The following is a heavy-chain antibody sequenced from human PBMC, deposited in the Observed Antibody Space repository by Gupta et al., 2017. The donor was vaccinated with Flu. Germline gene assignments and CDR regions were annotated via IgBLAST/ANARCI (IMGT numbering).Heavy chain of an antibody. Sequence: EVQLVESGGGLVQPGGSLRLSCAASGFTFSSYWMHWVRKAPGKGLVWVSRINSDGSSTSYADSVKGRFTISRDNAKNTLYLQMNSLRAEDTAVYYCARAAHYYDSSGYWCGMDYWGQGTLVTVSS. CDR3: ARAAHYYDSSGYWCGMDY. J-gene: IGHJ4*02. V-gene: IGHV3-74*01. CDR1: GFTFSSYW. CDR2: INSDGSST. D-gene: IGHD3-22*01.